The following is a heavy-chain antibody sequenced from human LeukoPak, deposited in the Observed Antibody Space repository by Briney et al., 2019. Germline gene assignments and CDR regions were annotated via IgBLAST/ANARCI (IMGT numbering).Heavy chain of an antibody. J-gene: IGHJ4*02. D-gene: IGHD6-6*01. CDR1: GFTFSSYA. CDR3: ARTKTGSARRWAYYFDY. V-gene: IGHV3-30-3*01. CDR2: ISYDGSNK. Sequence: GGSLRLSCAASGFTFSSYAMHWVRQAPGKGLEWVAVISYDGSNKYYADSVKGRFTISRDNSKNTLYLQMNSLRAEDTAVYYCARTKTGSARRWAYYFDYWGQGTLVTVSS.